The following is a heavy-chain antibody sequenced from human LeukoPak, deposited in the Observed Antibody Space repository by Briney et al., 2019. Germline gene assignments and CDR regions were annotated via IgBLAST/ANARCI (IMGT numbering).Heavy chain of an antibody. V-gene: IGHV4-59*08. Sequence: SETLSLTCTVSGGSMSSYYWSWIRQPPGKGLEWIGYIYYSGSTNYNPSLKSRVTISVDTSKNQFSLKLSSVTAADTAVYYCARHTMGIAVAGPFYYYYGMDVWGQGTTVTVSS. CDR2: IYYSGST. CDR1: GGSMSSYY. D-gene: IGHD6-19*01. CDR3: ARHTMGIAVAGPFYYYYGMDV. J-gene: IGHJ6*02.